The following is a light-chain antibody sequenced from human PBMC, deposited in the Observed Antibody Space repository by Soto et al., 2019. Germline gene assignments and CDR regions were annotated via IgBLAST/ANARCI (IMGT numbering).Light chain of an antibody. CDR3: LQHHSYPRT. CDR1: QGISND. Sequence: DIQMTQSPSSLSASVGDRVTITCRASQGISNDLGWYQQKPGQAPKRLISAASTLRTGVPSRFSGSGSGTAFTLTISSLQPQDCAAVYCLQHHSYPRTFGQGTRLEIK. J-gene: IGKJ2*02. V-gene: IGKV1-17*01. CDR2: AAS.